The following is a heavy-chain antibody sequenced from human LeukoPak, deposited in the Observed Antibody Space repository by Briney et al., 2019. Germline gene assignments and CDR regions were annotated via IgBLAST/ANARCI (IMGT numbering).Heavy chain of an antibody. CDR2: ISGSGGST. CDR1: GFTFSSYA. Sequence: PGGSLRLSCAASGFTFSSYAMSWVRQAPGKGLEWVSAISGSGGSTYYADSVKGRFTISRDNSKNTLYLQMNSLRAEDTAVYYCAKGGAYCYDSSGFYWGQGTLVTVSS. D-gene: IGHD3-22*01. J-gene: IGHJ4*02. CDR3: AKGGAYCYDSSGFY. V-gene: IGHV3-23*01.